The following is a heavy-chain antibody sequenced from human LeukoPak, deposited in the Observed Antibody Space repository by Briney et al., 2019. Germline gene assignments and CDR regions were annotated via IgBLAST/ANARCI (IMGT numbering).Heavy chain of an antibody. CDR3: ASRGATGTPPYYYMDV. J-gene: IGHJ6*03. CDR2: INPSGGST. D-gene: IGHD1-1*01. CDR1: GYTFISYY. Sequence: GASVKVSCKASGYTFISYYIHRVRQAPGQGLEWMGIINPSGGSTSYAQKFQGRVTMTRDTSTSTVYMELSSLGSEDTAVYYCASRGATGTPPYYYMDVWGKGTTVTISS. V-gene: IGHV1-46*01.